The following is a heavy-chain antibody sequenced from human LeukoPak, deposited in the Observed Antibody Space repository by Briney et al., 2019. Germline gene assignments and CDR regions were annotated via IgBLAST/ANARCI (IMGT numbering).Heavy chain of an antibody. CDR1: GFTFSSYW. D-gene: IGHD5-24*01. Sequence: GGSLRLSCAASGFTFSSYWMHWVRQAPGKGLLWVSHINSDGSTTTYADSVQGRFTISRDNAKNALYLQMNSLRAEDTAVYYCARGDGYGLFDYWGQVTLVTVSS. J-gene: IGHJ4*02. V-gene: IGHV3-74*01. CDR3: ARGDGYGLFDY. CDR2: INSDGSTT.